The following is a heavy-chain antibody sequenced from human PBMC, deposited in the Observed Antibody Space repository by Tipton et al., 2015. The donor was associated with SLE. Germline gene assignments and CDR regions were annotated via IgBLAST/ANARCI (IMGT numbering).Heavy chain of an antibody. J-gene: IGHJ5*02. CDR2: IYFTGST. CDR1: GGSISSYY. D-gene: IGHD2-21*01. Sequence: LRLSCTVSGGSISSYYWSWIRQHPGKGLEWIGYIYFTGSTHYNPSLRSRILISLDTSKNQFSLKVNSVTAADTAIYFCARGGGGDVLNWFDPWGQGTLVSVSP. CDR3: ARGGGGDVLNWFDP. V-gene: IGHV4-31*02.